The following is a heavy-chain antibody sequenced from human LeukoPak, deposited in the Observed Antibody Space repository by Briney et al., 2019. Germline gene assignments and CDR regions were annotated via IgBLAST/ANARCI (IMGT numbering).Heavy chain of an antibody. Sequence: SVKVSCKASGGTFSSYAISWVRQAPGQGLEWMGGIIPIFGTANYAQRFQGRVTITADESTSTAYMELSSLRSEDTAVYYCARALAAARYYGYWGQGTLVTVSS. V-gene: IGHV1-69*01. CDR2: IIPIFGTA. CDR3: ARALAAARYYGY. CDR1: GGTFSSYA. J-gene: IGHJ4*02. D-gene: IGHD6-13*01.